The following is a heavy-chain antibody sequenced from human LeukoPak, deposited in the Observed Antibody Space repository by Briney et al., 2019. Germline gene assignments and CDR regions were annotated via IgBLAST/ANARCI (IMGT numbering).Heavy chain of an antibody. Sequence: SQTLSLTSAISGDSVSSNSAAWNWIRQSPSRGLERLGRTYYRSTWYNDYAVSVKSRMTINPDTSKNQFSLQLNSVTPEDTAVYYCARGAYCSGGSCYSNWFDPWGQGTLVTVSS. J-gene: IGHJ5*02. D-gene: IGHD2-15*01. CDR1: GDSVSSNSAA. CDR3: ARGAYCSGGSCYSNWFDP. V-gene: IGHV6-1*01. CDR2: TYYRSTWYN.